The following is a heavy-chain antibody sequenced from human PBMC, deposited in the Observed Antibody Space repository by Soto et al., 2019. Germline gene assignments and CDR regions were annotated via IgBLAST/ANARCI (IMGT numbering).Heavy chain of an antibody. J-gene: IGHJ6*03. V-gene: IGHV3-9*01. CDR1: GFAFDDYA. CDR2: ISYNSNSI. Sequence: EVQLVESGGGLVQPGRSLRLSCAASGFAFDDYALHWVRQAPGKGLEWVSGISYNSNSIGYADSVKGRFTISRDSAKNSLYLQMNSLRPEDTALYYCVKGNRDTYYYYCMDVWGKGTTVTVSS. CDR3: VKGNRDTYYYYCMDV.